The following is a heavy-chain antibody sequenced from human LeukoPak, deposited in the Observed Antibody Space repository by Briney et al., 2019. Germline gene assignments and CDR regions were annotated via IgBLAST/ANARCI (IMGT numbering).Heavy chain of an antibody. CDR2: IYHSGST. V-gene: IGHV4-38-2*02. CDR3: ASFWGGYYLGPNYYFDY. D-gene: IGHD3-3*01. Sequence: SETLSLTCTVSGYSISSGYYWGWIRQPPGKGLEWIGSIYHSGSTYYNPSLKSRVTISVDTSKNQFSLKLSSVTAADTAVYYCASFWGGYYLGPNYYFDYWGQGTLVTVSS. J-gene: IGHJ4*02. CDR1: GYSISSGYY.